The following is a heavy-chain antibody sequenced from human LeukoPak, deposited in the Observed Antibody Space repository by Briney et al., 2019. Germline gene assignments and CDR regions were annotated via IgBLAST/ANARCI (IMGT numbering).Heavy chain of an antibody. CDR2: ITSSSDSI. Sequence: GGSLRLSCATSGFTFSAYSMIWVRQTPGKGLECLSYITSSSDSIHYADSVRGRFTVSRDNAKNSLYLQMNSLRVEDTAVYYCARDFFHSSDSRPFDYWGQGTLVTVSS. D-gene: IGHD3-22*01. CDR1: GFTFSAYS. V-gene: IGHV3-48*01. J-gene: IGHJ4*02. CDR3: ARDFFHSSDSRPFDY.